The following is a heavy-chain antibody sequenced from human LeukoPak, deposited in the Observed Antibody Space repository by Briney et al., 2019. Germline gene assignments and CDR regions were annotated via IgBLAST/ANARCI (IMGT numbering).Heavy chain of an antibody. CDR1: GGTFSSYA. CDR3: AFTYYYDSSGYYAPHSLGY. D-gene: IGHD3-22*01. J-gene: IGHJ4*02. Sequence: ASVKVSCKASGGTFSSYAISWVRQAPGQGLEWMGIINPSGGSTSYAQKFQGRVTMTRDTSTSTVYMELSSLRSGDTAVYYCAFTYYYDSSGYYAPHSLGYWGQGTLVTVSS. V-gene: IGHV1-46*01. CDR2: INPSGGST.